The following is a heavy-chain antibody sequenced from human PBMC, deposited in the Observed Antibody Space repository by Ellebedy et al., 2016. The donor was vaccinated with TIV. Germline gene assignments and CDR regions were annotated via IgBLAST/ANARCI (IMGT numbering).Heavy chain of an antibody. J-gene: IGHJ1*01. Sequence: GESLKISCATSGFDFSRYGMYWVRQAPGKGLEWVAVISYDGRHKFHVDSVKGRFTISRDNSKNTLYLQMDSLRPEDTAVYYCNADWGYWGQGTLVSVSS. V-gene: IGHV3-30*03. CDR3: NADWGY. CDR2: ISYDGRHK. D-gene: IGHD3-16*01. CDR1: GFDFSRYG.